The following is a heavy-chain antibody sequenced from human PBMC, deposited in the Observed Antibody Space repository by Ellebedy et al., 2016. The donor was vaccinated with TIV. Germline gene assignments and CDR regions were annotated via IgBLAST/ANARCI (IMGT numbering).Heavy chain of an antibody. CDR2: IRHDGQTK. CDR3: ARVWQDYSGADY. Sequence: GGSLRLSXAASGFTFRSYGMHWIRQAPGKGLEWVAFIRHDGQTKYYADSVKGRFTISRDNAKNSLYLQMTSLRAEDTAVYYCARVWQDYSGADYWGQGTLVTVSS. J-gene: IGHJ4*02. V-gene: IGHV3-30*02. CDR1: GFTFRSYG. D-gene: IGHD1-26*01.